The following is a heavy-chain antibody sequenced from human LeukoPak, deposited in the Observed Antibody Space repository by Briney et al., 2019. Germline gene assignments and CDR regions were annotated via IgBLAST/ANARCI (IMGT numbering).Heavy chain of an antibody. CDR1: GFTFSSYA. J-gene: IGHJ4*02. V-gene: IGHV3-23*01. CDR2: ISGSGGST. CDR3: TGNFDWLLTLIDY. Sequence: GGSLRLSCAASGFTFSSYAMSWVRQAPGKGLEWVSAISGSGGSTYYADSVKGRFTISRDNSKNTLYLQMNSLRAEDTAVYYCTGNFDWLLTLIDYWGQGTLVTVSS. D-gene: IGHD3-9*01.